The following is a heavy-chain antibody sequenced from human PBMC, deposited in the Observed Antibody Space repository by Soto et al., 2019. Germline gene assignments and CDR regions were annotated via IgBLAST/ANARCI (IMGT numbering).Heavy chain of an antibody. D-gene: IGHD6-19*01. CDR2: ISGSGGST. CDR3: AKDRSSGWYGEYFDY. V-gene: IGHV3-23*01. CDR1: GFTFSSYA. J-gene: IGHJ4*02. Sequence: GGSLRLSCAASGFTFSSYAMSWVRQAPGKGLEWVSAISGSGGSTYYADSVKGRFTISRDNSKNTLYLQMNSLRAEDTAVYYCAKDRSSGWYGEYFDYWGQGTLVTVSS.